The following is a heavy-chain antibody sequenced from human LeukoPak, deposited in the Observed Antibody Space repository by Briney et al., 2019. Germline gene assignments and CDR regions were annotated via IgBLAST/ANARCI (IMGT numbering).Heavy chain of an antibody. Sequence: SETLSLTCTVSGGSVSGWYWSWVRQPPGKGLEWIGYLSHSGSATYNPSLKSRLTISFDTSTNHCSLRLRSLTAADTAVYFCARSTSTVLMNWGQGTLVTVSS. J-gene: IGHJ4*02. CDR3: ARSTSTVLMN. CDR2: LSHSGSA. D-gene: IGHD4-17*01. CDR1: GGSVSGWY. V-gene: IGHV4-59*02.